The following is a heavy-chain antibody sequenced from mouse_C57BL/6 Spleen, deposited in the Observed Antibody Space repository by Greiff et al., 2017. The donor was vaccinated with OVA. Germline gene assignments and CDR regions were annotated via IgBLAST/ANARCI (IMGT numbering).Heavy chain of an antibody. CDR2: IYPGDGDT. CDR1: GYAFSSYW. Sequence: VKLQESGAELVKPGASVKISCKASGYAFSSYWMNWVKQRPGKGLEWIGQIYPGDGDTNYNGKFKGKATLTADKSSSTAYMQLSSLTSEDSAVYFCARSGGSYYAMDYWGQGTSVTVSS. J-gene: IGHJ4*01. D-gene: IGHD3-2*02. CDR3: ARSGGSYYAMDY. V-gene: IGHV1-80*01.